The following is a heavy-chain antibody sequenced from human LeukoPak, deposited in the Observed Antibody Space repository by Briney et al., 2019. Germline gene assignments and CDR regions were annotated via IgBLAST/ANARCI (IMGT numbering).Heavy chain of an antibody. CDR3: ARGPRKRAITVYDAFDI. CDR1: GFTFSNFW. V-gene: IGHV3-7*03. J-gene: IGHJ3*02. CDR2: IKQDGSEK. D-gene: IGHD4-11*01. Sequence: QPGGSLRLSCAASGFTFSNFWMTWVRQAPGKGLEWVANIKQDGSEKYHVDSVKGRFTISRDNARNSLYLLMNSLRAEDTAVYYCARGPRKRAITVYDAFDIWGQGTMVTVSS.